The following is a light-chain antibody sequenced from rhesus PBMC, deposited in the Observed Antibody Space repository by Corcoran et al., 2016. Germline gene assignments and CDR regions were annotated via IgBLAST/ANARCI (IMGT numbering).Light chain of an antibody. V-gene: IGKV1-33*02. CDR3: QQHNSNPDS. Sequence: DIQMTQSPSSLSASVGDRVTITCQASQGISHWLAWYQQKPEKALKLLIEAASSLQSGVPSRFSGSVSGTEFTLTISSRQPEDFATYYCQQHNSNPDSFGQGTKVEIK. CDR1: QGISHW. J-gene: IGKJ2*01. CDR2: AAS.